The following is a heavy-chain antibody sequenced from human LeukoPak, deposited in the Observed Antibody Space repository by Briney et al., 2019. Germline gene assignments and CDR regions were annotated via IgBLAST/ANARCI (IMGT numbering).Heavy chain of an antibody. CDR3: ARDPHSGSYSYYYGMDV. CDR1: GGSISSGGYY. V-gene: IGHV4-31*03. CDR2: IYYSGST. D-gene: IGHD1-26*01. Sequence: SETLSLTCTVSGGSISSGGYYWSWIRQHPGKGLEWIGYIYYSGSTYYNPSLKSRVTISVDTSKNQFSLKLSSVTAADTAVYYCARDPHSGSYSYYYGMDVWGQGTTVTVSS. J-gene: IGHJ6*02.